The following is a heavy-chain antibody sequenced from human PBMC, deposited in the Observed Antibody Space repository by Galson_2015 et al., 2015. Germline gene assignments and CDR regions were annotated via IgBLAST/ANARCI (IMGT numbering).Heavy chain of an antibody. D-gene: IGHD6-13*01. V-gene: IGHV4-59*01. CDR2: IYYSGST. CDR1: GGSISSYY. CDR3: ARRNVLGIDY. Sequence: ETLSLTCTVSGGSISSYYWSWIRQPPGKGLEWIGYIYYSGSTNYNTSLKSRVTISVDTSKNQFSLKLSSVTAADTAVYYCARRNVLGIDYWGQGTLVTVSS. J-gene: IGHJ4*02.